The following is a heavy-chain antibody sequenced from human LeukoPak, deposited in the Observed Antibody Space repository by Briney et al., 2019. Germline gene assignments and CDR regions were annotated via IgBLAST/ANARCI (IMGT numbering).Heavy chain of an antibody. J-gene: IGHJ4*02. D-gene: IGHD2-2*01. CDR2: IIPIFGTA. Sequence: GASVKVSCKASGGTFSSYAISWVRQAPGQGLEWMGGIIPIFGTANYAQKFQGRVTITADESTGTAYMELSSLRSEDTAVYYCACSTLYKSDCSSTSCLGPPFDYWGQGTLVIVSS. V-gene: IGHV1-69*13. CDR3: ACSTLYKSDCSSTSCLGPPFDY. CDR1: GGTFSSYA.